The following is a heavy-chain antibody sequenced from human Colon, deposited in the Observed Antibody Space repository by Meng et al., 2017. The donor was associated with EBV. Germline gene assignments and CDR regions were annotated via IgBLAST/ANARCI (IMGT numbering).Heavy chain of an antibody. CDR3: ARVSGGSDYFDY. CDR1: CGSFSSCVYS. V-gene: IGHV4-31*03. Sequence: VAGEDQDVWKPARTLSLACTASCGSFSSCVYSWARYRHQPGKGLEWFRNNYYGGSTFYNPSLKRRVIISIDTSKNQFSLNLRSMTAEDTAVYYCARVSGGSDYFDYWGQGTLVTVSS. D-gene: IGHD2-15*01. J-gene: IGHJ4*02. CDR2: NYYGGST.